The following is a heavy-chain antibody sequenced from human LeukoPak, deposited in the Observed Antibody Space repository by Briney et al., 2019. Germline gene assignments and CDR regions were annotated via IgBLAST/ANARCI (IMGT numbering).Heavy chain of an antibody. CDR1: GCSISSSNW. Sequence: PSGTLSPTCAVSGCSISSSNWGRCARQPGGEGLEWRGEIFQSVSPNYNPSLKSRVTISVNKSKKPFSLNLTAVTAADTALYNCARWDPLTGSGAGDYWGQGTLVTVSS. V-gene: IGHV4-4*02. D-gene: IGHD1-20*01. CDR3: ARWDPLTGSGAGDY. J-gene: IGHJ4*02. CDR2: IFQSVSP.